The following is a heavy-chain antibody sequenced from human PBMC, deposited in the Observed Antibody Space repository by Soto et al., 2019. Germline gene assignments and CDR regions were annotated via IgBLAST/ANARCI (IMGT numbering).Heavy chain of an antibody. CDR3: AKPPYSSSTFYYYGMDV. Sequence: EEQLLESGGGLVQPGGSLRLSCAASGFTFSSYAMSWVRQAPGKGLEWVSAISGSGATTYHADSAKGRFTISRENSKNTLYLQMNSLRAEDTAVYYCAKPPYSSSTFYYYGMDVWGRGTTVTVSS. J-gene: IGHJ6*02. CDR1: GFTFSSYA. V-gene: IGHV3-23*01. D-gene: IGHD6-6*01. CDR2: ISGSGATT.